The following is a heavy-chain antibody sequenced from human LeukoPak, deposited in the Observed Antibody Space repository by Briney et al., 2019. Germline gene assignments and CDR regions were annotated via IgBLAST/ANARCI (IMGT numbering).Heavy chain of an antibody. CDR1: GFTFSSYA. Sequence: PGGSLRLSCAASGFTFSSYAMSWVRQAPGKGLECVSTISGSGGSTYYADSVKGRFTISRDNSKNTLYLQMNSLRAEDTAVYYCALGYVYYFDYWGQGTLVTVSS. V-gene: IGHV3-23*01. CDR3: ALGYVYYFDY. D-gene: IGHD3-16*01. CDR2: ISGSGGST. J-gene: IGHJ4*02.